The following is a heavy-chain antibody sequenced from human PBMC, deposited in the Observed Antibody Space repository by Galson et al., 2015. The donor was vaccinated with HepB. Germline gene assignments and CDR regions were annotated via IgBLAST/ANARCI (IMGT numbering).Heavy chain of an antibody. CDR2: ISAYNGNT. D-gene: IGHD3-22*01. CDR1: GYTFSSYG. V-gene: IGHV1-18*04. CDR3: ARDGGAYYDRSTYCYY. Sequence: SVKVSCKASGYTFSSYGISWVRQAPGQGVEWMGWISAYNGNTNYAQALQDRVTMTTDTSTSTAYMELRSLGSDDTAVYYCARDGGAYYDRSTYCYYWGQGTLVTVSS. J-gene: IGHJ4*02.